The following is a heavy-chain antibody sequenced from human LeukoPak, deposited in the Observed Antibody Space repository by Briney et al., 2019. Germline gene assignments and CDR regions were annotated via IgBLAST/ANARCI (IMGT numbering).Heavy chain of an antibody. CDR2: ISGDGRDI. CDR1: AFTFSSYG. V-gene: IGHV3-23*01. D-gene: IGHD3-16*02. CDR3: ASGGGYDYVWGSYRSWSDY. J-gene: IGHJ4*02. Sequence: GGSLRLSCAASAFTFSSYGMSWVRQAPGKGLEWVSAISGDGRDIFYADAVKGRFTISRDNSKNTLYLQMNSLRDEDTAVYYCASGGGYDYVWGSYRSWSDYWGQGTLVTVSS.